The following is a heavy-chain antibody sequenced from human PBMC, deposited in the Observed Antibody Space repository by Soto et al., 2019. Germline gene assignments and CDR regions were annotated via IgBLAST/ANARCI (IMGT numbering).Heavy chain of an antibody. CDR3: ARDIVVVPAAKNWFDP. J-gene: IGHJ5*02. CDR2: MNPNSGNT. CDR1: GYTFTSYD. Sequence: ASVKVSCKASGYTFTSYDINWVRQATGQGLEWMGWMNPNSGNTGYAQKFQGRVTITADESTSTAYMELSSLRSEDTAVYYCARDIVVVPAAKNWFDPWGQGTLVTVSS. V-gene: IGHV1-8*01. D-gene: IGHD2-2*01.